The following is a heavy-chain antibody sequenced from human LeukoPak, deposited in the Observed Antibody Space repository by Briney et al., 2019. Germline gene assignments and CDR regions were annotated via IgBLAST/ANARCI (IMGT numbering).Heavy chain of an antibody. Sequence: GGSLRLSCVASGFPFSSYWMTWVRQAPGKGLEWVSSISTSYIYYADSVKGRFTISRDNAKNSLYLQMNSLRAEDTAVYYCARDSPYCSSTNCYFDYWGQGTLVTVSS. J-gene: IGHJ4*02. V-gene: IGHV3-21*01. CDR1: GFPFSSYW. CDR2: ISTSYI. D-gene: IGHD2-2*01. CDR3: ARDSPYCSSTNCYFDY.